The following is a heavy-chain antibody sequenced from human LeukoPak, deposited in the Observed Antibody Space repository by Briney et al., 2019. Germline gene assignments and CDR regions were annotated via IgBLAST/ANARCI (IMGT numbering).Heavy chain of an antibody. D-gene: IGHD4-17*01. J-gene: IGHJ3*02. Sequence: SETLSLTCAVSGASISGSNYYWAWICQPPGEGLEWIGTIHHSGRTYYNPSLKTRVTMSVDTSKNQFSLNMTSVTAAHTAVYYCVTAVTTSSRDAFDIWGQGAMVIVSA. CDR2: IHHSGRT. V-gene: IGHV4-39*01. CDR3: VTAVTTSSRDAFDI. CDR1: GASISGSNYY.